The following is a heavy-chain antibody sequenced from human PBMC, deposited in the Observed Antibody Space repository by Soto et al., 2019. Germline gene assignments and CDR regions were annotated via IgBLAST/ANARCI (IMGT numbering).Heavy chain of an antibody. Sequence: ASVKVSCKASGYTFTSYAMHWVRQAPGQRLEWMGWINAGNGNTKYSQKFQGRATITRDTSASTAYMELSSLRSEDTAVYYCARDLSRRELDLRSGWFDPWGQGTLVTVSS. CDR3: ARDLSRRELDLRSGWFDP. J-gene: IGHJ5*02. CDR2: INAGNGNT. D-gene: IGHD1-7*01. CDR1: GYTFTSYA. V-gene: IGHV1-3*01.